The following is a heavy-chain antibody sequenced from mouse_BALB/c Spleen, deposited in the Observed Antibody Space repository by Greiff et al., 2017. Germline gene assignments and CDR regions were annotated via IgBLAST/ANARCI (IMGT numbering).Heavy chain of an antibody. CDR2: IYPGDGDT. CDR3: ARWGITTTPYYAMDY. CDR1: GYTFTSYW. J-gene: IGHJ4*01. D-gene: IGHD1-1*01. Sequence: VQLQQSGAELARPGASVKLSCKASGYTFTSYWMQWVKQRPGQGLEWIGAIYPGDGDTRYTQKFKGKATLTADKSSSTAYMQLSSLASEDSAVYYCARWGITTTPYYAMDYWGQGTSVTVSS. V-gene: IGHV1-87*01.